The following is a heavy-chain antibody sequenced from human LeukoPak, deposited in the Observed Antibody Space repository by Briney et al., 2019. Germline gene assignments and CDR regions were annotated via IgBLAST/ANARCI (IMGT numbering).Heavy chain of an antibody. Sequence: PSETLSLTGTVTGGHIRSRSYYWFWIRQPPWKRLQWIGSIYYSGSTYYSPSLKSRVTISLDKSKNQFSLNLSSVTAADTALYYCARASRNWFDPWGQGTLVTVSS. J-gene: IGHJ5*02. CDR1: GGHIRSRSYY. V-gene: IGHV4-39*07. CDR2: IYYSGST. CDR3: ARASRNWFDP.